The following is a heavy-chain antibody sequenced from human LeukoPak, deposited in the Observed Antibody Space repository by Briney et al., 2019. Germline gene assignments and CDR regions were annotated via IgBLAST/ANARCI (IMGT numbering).Heavy chain of an antibody. CDR3: ASFGATSGWFRTLSFDY. V-gene: IGHV1-8*01. Sequence: ASVKVSCKASGYTFTSYDINWVRQATGQGLEWMGWMNPSSGNTGYAQKFQGRVTMTRNTSISTAYMELSSLRSEDTAVYYCASFGATSGWFRTLSFDYWGQGTLVTVSS. CDR2: MNPSSGNT. J-gene: IGHJ4*02. CDR1: GYTFTSYD. D-gene: IGHD6-19*01.